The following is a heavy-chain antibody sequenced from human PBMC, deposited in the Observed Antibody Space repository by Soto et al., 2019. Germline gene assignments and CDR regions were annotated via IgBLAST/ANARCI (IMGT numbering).Heavy chain of an antibody. CDR1: GFTFSSYA. CDR2: ISYDGSNK. Sequence: ESGGGVVPPGRSLRLSCAASGFTFSSYAMHWVRQAPGKGLEWVAVISYDGSNKYYADSVKGRFTISRDNSKNTLYLQMNSLRAEDTAVYYCARDRMVRGTYYYGMDVWGQGTTVTVSS. J-gene: IGHJ6*02. D-gene: IGHD3-10*01. V-gene: IGHV3-30-3*01. CDR3: ARDRMVRGTYYYGMDV.